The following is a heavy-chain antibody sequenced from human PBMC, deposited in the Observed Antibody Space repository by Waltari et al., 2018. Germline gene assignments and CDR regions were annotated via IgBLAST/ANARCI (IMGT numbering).Heavy chain of an antibody. Sequence: EVQLVQSGAEVKKPGESLRISCKGSGYSFINHWIDWVRQMLGKGLEWMGIIYPSNSETRDSPSFQGQVTISADESLTTAYLQWGSLKASDTAMYYCARLRGRSPADDLDYWGQGTLVSVSS. V-gene: IGHV5-51*01. D-gene: IGHD3-10*01. CDR3: ARLRGRSPADDLDY. CDR1: GYSFINHW. J-gene: IGHJ4*02. CDR2: IYPSNSET.